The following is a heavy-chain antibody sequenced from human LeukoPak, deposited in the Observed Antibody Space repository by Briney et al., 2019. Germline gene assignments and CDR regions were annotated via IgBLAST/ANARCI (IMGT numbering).Heavy chain of an antibody. Sequence: GGSLRLSCAASGFTFSSYWMNWVRQAPGKGLEWVANIKKEGSEKYYVDTVKGRFTISRDNAKNSLYQQMSRLRAEDTAGDYCGRAMDVWGRGTTVTVSS. J-gene: IGHJ6*02. CDR3: GRAMDV. V-gene: IGHV3-7*04. CDR1: GFTFSSYW. CDR2: IKKEGSEK.